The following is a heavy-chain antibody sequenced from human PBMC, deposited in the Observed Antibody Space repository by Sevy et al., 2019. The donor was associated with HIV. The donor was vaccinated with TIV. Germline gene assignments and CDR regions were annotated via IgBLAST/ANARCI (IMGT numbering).Heavy chain of an antibody. Sequence: SETLSLTCSVPGGSIGSSDSYWSWIRQTPGKGLEWIGYIHYSGGTYYNPFLKSRVAMSVDTSERQFSLRLSFMTAADTAVYYCANKRGYSHGPFDYWGQGALVTVSS. CDR1: GGSIGSSDSY. V-gene: IGHV4-30-4*01. J-gene: IGHJ4*02. D-gene: IGHD2-2*03. CDR2: IHYSGGT. CDR3: ANKRGYSHGPFDY.